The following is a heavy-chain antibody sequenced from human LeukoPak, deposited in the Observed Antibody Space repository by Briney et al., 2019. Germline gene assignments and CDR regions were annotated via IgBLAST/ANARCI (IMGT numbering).Heavy chain of an antibody. CDR2: MNPNSGNT. CDR3: ARASEDCSSTSCLAHY. V-gene: IGHV1-8*02. D-gene: IGHD2-2*01. J-gene: IGHJ4*02. CDR1: GYTFTSYD. Sequence: ASVKVSCKASGYTFTSYDINWVRQATGQGLEWMGWMNPNSGNTGYAQKFQGRVTMTRDTSTSTVYMELSSLRSEDTAVYYCARASEDCSSTSCLAHYWGQGTLVTVSS.